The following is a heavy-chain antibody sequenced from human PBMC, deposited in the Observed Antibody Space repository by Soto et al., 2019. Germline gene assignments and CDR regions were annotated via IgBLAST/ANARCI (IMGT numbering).Heavy chain of an antibody. CDR1: GYIFTSYW. Sequence: PVESLKISCKGSGYIFTSYWICCFLQMPVKVLEWMGIIYPGDSDTRYSPSFQGQVTISADKSISTAYLQWSSLKASDTAMYYCARRGLGAMATTGYYYGMDVWGQGTTVTVSS. D-gene: IGHD1-26*01. CDR3: ARRGLGAMATTGYYYGMDV. J-gene: IGHJ6*02. V-gene: IGHV5-51*01. CDR2: IYPGDSDT.